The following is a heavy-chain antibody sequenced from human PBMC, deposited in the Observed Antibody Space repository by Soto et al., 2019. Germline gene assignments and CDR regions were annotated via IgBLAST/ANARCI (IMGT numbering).Heavy chain of an antibody. CDR2: ISSSGSTI. Sequence: EVQLVESGGGFIQPGGSLRLSCAASGFTFSSYEMNWVRQAPGKGLEWVSYISSSGSTIYYADSVKGRFTISRDNAKNSLYLQMNSLRAEGTAVYYCTRGGGSGWSPSLSWGQGTLVTVSS. CDR3: TRGGGSGWSPSLS. J-gene: IGHJ4*02. V-gene: IGHV3-48*03. CDR1: GFTFSSYE. D-gene: IGHD6-19*01.